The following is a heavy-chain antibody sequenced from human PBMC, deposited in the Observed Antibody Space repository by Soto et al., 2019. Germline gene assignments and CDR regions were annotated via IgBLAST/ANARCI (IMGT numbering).Heavy chain of an antibody. D-gene: IGHD5-18*01. CDR1: GDSFKNYA. CDR3: VRLDTTMFTFDY. Sequence: QVQLVQSGAEVKKPGSSVKISCKTSGDSFKNYAIGWVRQVPGQGLEWTGSIIPLFGTANYARMFEGRVTITAAKSTTTVYMELGSLRSEDTAVYYCVRLDTTMFTFDYWGQGTLVTVSS. V-gene: IGHV1-69*06. CDR2: IIPLFGTA. J-gene: IGHJ4*02.